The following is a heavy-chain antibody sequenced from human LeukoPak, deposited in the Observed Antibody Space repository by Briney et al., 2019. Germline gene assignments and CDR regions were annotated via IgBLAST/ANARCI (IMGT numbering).Heavy chain of an antibody. CDR3: ARGHGADWFDP. CDR2: ISYDGSNK. J-gene: IGHJ5*02. V-gene: IGHV3-30-3*01. D-gene: IGHD4-17*01. Sequence: GRSLRLSCAASGFTFSSYAMHWVRQAPGNGVEWVAVISYDGSNKYYADSVKGRFTISRDNSKNTLYLQMNSLRAEDTAVYYCARGHGADWFDPWGQGTLVTVSS. CDR1: GFTFSSYA.